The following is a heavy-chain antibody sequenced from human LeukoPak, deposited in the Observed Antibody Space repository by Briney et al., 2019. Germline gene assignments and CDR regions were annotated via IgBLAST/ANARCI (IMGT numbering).Heavy chain of an antibody. CDR2: INPNSGGT. Sequence: ASVKVSCKASGYTLTGYYMHWVRQAPGQGLEWMGWINPNSGGTNYAQKFQGRVTMTRDTSISTAYMELSRLRSDDTAVYYCARAWGYYYYMDVWGKGTTVTVSS. D-gene: IGHD3-16*01. CDR3: ARAWGYYYYMDV. CDR1: GYTLTGYY. V-gene: IGHV1-2*02. J-gene: IGHJ6*03.